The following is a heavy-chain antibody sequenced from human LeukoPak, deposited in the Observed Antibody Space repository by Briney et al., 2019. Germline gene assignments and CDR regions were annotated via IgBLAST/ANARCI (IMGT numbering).Heavy chain of an antibody. Sequence: GGSLRLSCAASGFSFGDYYMTWVRQAPGRGLKWVSYINGRSSNIYYADTVKGRFTISRDNSKNSLYLHMNSLRVDDTAVYYCARRVGATSDHWGQGSLVTVAS. D-gene: IGHD1-26*01. V-gene: IGHV3-11*01. J-gene: IGHJ1*01. CDR1: GFSFGDYY. CDR3: ARRVGATSDH. CDR2: INGRSSNI.